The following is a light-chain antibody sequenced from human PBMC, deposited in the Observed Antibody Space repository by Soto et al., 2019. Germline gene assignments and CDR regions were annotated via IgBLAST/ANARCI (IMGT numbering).Light chain of an antibody. CDR3: QQYNNWPRT. CDR1: QSVSSN. Sequence: EIVMTQSPDTLSVSPGERATLSCRASQSVSSNLAWYQQKPGQAPRLLIYGASTRATGIPARFSGSGSGTEFTLTISSLQSEDFAVYYCQQYNNWPRTFGQGTKLEIK. V-gene: IGKV3-15*01. J-gene: IGKJ2*01. CDR2: GAS.